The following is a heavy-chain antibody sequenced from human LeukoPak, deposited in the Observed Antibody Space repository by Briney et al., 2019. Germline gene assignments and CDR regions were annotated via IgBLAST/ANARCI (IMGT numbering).Heavy chain of an antibody. CDR1: GFTFSSYA. CDR2: ISGSGGST. V-gene: IGHV3-23*01. Sequence: PGGSLRLSCAASGFTFSSYAMSWVRQAPGKGLEWVSAISGSGGSTYYADSVKGRFTISRDNSKDTLYLQMNSLRAEDTAVYYCAKPYKKQWLDGHLDYWGQGTLVTVSS. CDR3: AKPYKKQWLDGHLDY. J-gene: IGHJ4*02. D-gene: IGHD6-19*01.